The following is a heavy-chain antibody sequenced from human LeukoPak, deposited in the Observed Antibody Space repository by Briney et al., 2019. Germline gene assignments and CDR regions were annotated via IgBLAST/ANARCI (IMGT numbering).Heavy chain of an antibody. V-gene: IGHV1-2*02. D-gene: IGHD3-16*01. CDR2: INPNSGGT. J-gene: IGHJ5*02. CDR1: GYTFTGYY. CDR3: ARGRLRVPRSFDP. Sequence: GASVKVSCKASGYTFTGYYMHWVRQAPGQGLEWMGWINPNSGGTNYAQKFQGRVTMTMNTSISTAYMELSSLRSEDTAVYYCARGRLRVPRSFDPWGQGTLVTVSS.